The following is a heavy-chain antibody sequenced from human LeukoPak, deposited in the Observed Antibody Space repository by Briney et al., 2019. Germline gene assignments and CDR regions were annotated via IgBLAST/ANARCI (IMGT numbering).Heavy chain of an antibody. CDR2: INPSGGST. D-gene: IGHD3-22*01. V-gene: IGHV1-46*01. Sequence: ASVKVSCKASGYTFSGYYMHWVRQAPGQGLEWMGIINPSGGSTIYAQKFQGRVTMTRDTSTSTVYMELSSLRSEDTAVYYCARVITYYDGGMDVWGQGTAVTLSS. CDR1: GYTFSGYY. J-gene: IGHJ6*02. CDR3: ARVITYYDGGMDV.